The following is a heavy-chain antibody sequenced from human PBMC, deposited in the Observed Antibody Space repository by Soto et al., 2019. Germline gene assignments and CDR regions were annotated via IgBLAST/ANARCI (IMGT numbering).Heavy chain of an antibody. J-gene: IGHJ4*02. Sequence: RSLTCTVSGGSISSGDYYWSWIRQPPGKGLEWIGYIYYSGSTYYNPSLKSRVTISVDTSKIQFSLKLSSVTAADTAVYYCARFVSSYGDSYFDYWGQGTLVTVSS. CDR3: ARFVSSYGDSYFDY. V-gene: IGHV4-30-4*01. CDR1: GGSISSGDYY. D-gene: IGHD4-17*01. CDR2: IYYSGST.